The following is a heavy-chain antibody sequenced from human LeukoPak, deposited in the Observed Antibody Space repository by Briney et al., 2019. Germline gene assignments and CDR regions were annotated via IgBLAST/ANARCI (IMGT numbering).Heavy chain of an antibody. CDR1: GYTFTGYY. V-gene: IGHV1-2*02. CDR3: ARGGAAHKSYDFWSGYYTAY. Sequence: ASVKVSCKASGYTFTGYYMHWVRQAPGQGLEWVGWINPNSGGTNYAQKFQGRVTMTRDTSISTAYMELSRLRSDDTAVYYCARGGAAHKSYDFWSGYYTAYWGQGTLVTVSS. CDR2: INPNSGGT. D-gene: IGHD3-3*01. J-gene: IGHJ4*02.